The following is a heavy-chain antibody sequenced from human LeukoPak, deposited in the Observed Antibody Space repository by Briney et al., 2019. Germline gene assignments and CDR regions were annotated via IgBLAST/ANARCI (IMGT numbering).Heavy chain of an antibody. J-gene: IGHJ4*02. D-gene: IGHD1-14*01. CDR2: IKSKADGGTT. CDR1: GFIFTNAW. Sequence: GGSLRLSCAASGFIFTNAWMSWVRQAPGKGLEWVGRIKSKADGGTTDYAAPVKGRFTVSRDDSKDTLYLQMNSLKTEDAAVYYCTTEMKARILGVAGGTSNDHWGQGTLVTVSS. V-gene: IGHV3-15*01. CDR3: TTEMKARILGVAGGTSNDH.